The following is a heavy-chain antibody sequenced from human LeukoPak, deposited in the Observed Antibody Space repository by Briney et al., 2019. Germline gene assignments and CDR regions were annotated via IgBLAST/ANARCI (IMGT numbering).Heavy chain of an antibody. D-gene: IGHD1-1*01. CDR2: IYYSGTT. J-gene: IGHJ5*02. V-gene: IGHV4-30-4*07. CDR3: ARDRLQLQS. CDR1: GGSISGGGYS. Sequence: SETLSLTCAVSGGSISGGGYSWSWIRQPPGKGLEWIGYIYYSGTTYYNPSLKSRVTISVDTSKNQFSLKLSSVTAADTAVYYCARDRLQLQSWGQGTLVTVSS.